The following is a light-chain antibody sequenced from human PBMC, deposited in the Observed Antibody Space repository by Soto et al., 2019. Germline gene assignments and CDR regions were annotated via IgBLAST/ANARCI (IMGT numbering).Light chain of an antibody. J-gene: IGKJ1*01. V-gene: IGKV1-5*01. CDR1: QSISSW. Sequence: DIQMTQSPSTLSASVGDRVTITCRASQSISSWLAWYQQKPGKAPKLLIYDASSLESGVPSRFSGSGSGTEFTRTISSLQPDDFATEYCQQYNSYPWTFGQGTKVEIK. CDR2: DAS. CDR3: QQYNSYPWT.